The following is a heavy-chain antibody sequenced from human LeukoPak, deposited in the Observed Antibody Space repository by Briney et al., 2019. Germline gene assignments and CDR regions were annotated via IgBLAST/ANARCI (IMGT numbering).Heavy chain of an antibody. CDR3: TTDPAYCGGDCYPNDY. D-gene: IGHD2-21*02. CDR1: GFTFSNAW. Sequence: PGGSLRLSCAASGFTFSNAWMSWVRQAPGKGLEWVGRIKSKTDGGTTDYAAPVNGRFTISRDDSKNTLYLQMNSLKTEDTAVYYCTTDPAYCGGDCYPNDYWGQGTLVTVSS. V-gene: IGHV3-15*01. CDR2: IKSKTDGGTT. J-gene: IGHJ4*02.